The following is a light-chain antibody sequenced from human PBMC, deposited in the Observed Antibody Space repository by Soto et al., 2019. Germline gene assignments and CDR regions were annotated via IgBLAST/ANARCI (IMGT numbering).Light chain of an antibody. CDR1: QSVLHSSNNKNY. Sequence: DIVMTQSPDSLTVSLGERATINCKSSQSVLHSSNNKNYLAWYQQKPGQPPKLLIYWASTREYGVPDRISGSRSGTDFTLTISSLQAEDVAVYYCQQYYSTPYTFGQGTKLEIK. J-gene: IGKJ2*01. CDR2: WAS. V-gene: IGKV4-1*01. CDR3: QQYYSTPYT.